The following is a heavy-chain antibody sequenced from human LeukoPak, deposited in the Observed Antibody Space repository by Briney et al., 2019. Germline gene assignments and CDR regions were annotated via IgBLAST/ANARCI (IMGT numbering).Heavy chain of an antibody. J-gene: IGHJ5*02. D-gene: IGHD5-18*01. CDR2: MNPNSGNT. Sequence: ASVKVSCKATGYTFTSYDINWVRQATGQGLEWMGWMNPNSGNTGHAQKFQGRVTMTRNTSISTAYMELSSLRSEDTAVYYCARVRRKAYSYGPPNWFDPWGQGTLVTVSS. V-gene: IGHV1-8*01. CDR3: ARVRRKAYSYGPPNWFDP. CDR1: GYTFTSYD.